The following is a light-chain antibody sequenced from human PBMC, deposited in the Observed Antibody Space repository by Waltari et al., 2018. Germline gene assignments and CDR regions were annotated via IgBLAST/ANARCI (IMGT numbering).Light chain of an antibody. CDR1: SLRTYY. Sequence: SSELTQDPTMSVALGQTVRITCQGDSLRTYYGSWCRQKPGQAPILVIYGKNNWPSGIPDRFSASSSGNTASLTITGAQAEDEAVYYCNSRDISGDVIFGGGTKLTVL. CDR2: GKN. V-gene: IGLV3-19*01. CDR3: NSRDISGDVI. J-gene: IGLJ2*01.